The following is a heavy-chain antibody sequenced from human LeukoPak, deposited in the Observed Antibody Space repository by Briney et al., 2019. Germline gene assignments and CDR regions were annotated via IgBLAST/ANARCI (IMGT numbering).Heavy chain of an antibody. CDR1: GFTVSSNF. D-gene: IGHD5-12*01. J-gene: IGHJ5*02. V-gene: IGHV3-53*01. CDR2: IYGGGST. Sequence: GGSLRLSCAASGFTVSSNFMAWVRQAPGKGLEWVSVIYGGGSTFYADSVKGRSTISRDNSQNTMYLQMNGLRAEDTAVYYCARPVARGWFDPWGQGTLVTVSS. CDR3: ARPVARGWFDP.